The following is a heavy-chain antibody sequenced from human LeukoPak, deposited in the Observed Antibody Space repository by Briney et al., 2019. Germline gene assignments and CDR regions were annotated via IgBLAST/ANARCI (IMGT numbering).Heavy chain of an antibody. D-gene: IGHD2-21*02. Sequence: GSSVKVSCKASGGTFSNYAISRVRQAPGQGPEWMAWISVYSGNTKYAQKFQDRVTLTADTSTSTVYMELRSLRSDDTAVYYCARGGSRVVTYGNFDYWGQGTLVAVSS. CDR1: GGTFSNYA. J-gene: IGHJ4*02. CDR3: ARGGSRVVTYGNFDY. V-gene: IGHV1-18*01. CDR2: ISVYSGNT.